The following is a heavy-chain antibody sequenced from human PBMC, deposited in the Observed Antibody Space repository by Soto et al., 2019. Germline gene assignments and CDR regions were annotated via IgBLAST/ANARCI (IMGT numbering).Heavy chain of an antibody. CDR1: GGSFSRYY. D-gene: IGHD6-13*01. Sequence: SETLSLTCDVYGGSFSRYYWNWIRQPPGKGLEWLGEINHSGSTNYNPSLESRVTMSVDTSKNQFSLKLNSVNAADTAVYYCAKYRRTEAEGFTLDYWGRGTLVTVSS. J-gene: IGHJ4*02. V-gene: IGHV4-34*01. CDR2: INHSGST. CDR3: AKYRRTEAEGFTLDY.